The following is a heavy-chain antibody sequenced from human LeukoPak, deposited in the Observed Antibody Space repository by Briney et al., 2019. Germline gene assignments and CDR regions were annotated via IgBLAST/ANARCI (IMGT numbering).Heavy chain of an antibody. Sequence: GGSLRLSCAASGFTFSSFGMTWVRQAPGMGLEWVSGISGSDGSTYYADSVKGRFTISRDNSKNTLYLQMNSLRAEDTAVYYCARDRVQWELLHWFDPWGQGTLVTVSS. CDR1: GFTFSSFG. V-gene: IGHV3-23*01. CDR3: ARDRVQWELLHWFDP. J-gene: IGHJ5*02. D-gene: IGHD1-26*01. CDR2: ISGSDGST.